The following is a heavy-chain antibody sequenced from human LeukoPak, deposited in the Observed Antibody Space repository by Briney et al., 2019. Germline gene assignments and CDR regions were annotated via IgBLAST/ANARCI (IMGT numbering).Heavy chain of an antibody. CDR2: IKQDGSEK. D-gene: IGHD3-16*01. Sequence: GGSLRLSCAASGFTFSSSWMSWVRQAPGKGLEWVANIKQDGSEKYYVDSVKGRFTISRDSAKNSLYLQMNSLRAEDTAVYYCARDQREITFGGVIMVPFDYWGQGTLVTVSS. CDR1: GFTFSSSW. CDR3: ARDQREITFGGVIMVPFDY. V-gene: IGHV3-7*01. J-gene: IGHJ4*02.